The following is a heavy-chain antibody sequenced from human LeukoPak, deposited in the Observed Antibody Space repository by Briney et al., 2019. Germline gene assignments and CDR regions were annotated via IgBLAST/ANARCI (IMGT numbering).Heavy chain of an antibody. Sequence: SETLSLTCTVSGGSISSYYWSWIRQPPGKGLEWIGYIYYSGGTNYNPSLKSRVTISVDTSKNQFSLKLSSVTAADTAVYYCASHSSGYLQFDYWGQGTLVTVSS. J-gene: IGHJ4*02. CDR2: IYYSGGT. V-gene: IGHV4-59*01. CDR1: GGSISSYY. CDR3: ASHSSGYLQFDY. D-gene: IGHD3-22*01.